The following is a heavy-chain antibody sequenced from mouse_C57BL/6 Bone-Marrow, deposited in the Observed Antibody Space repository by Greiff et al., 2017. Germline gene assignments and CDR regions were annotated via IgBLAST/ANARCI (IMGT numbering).Heavy chain of an antibody. CDR3: ARLSPFYDGYYGYFDV. CDR2: INPSSGYT. CDR1: GYTFTSYT. D-gene: IGHD2-3*01. Sequence: VKLMESGAELARPGASVKMSCKASGYTFTSYTMHWVKQRPGQGLEWIGYINPSSGYTKYNQKFKDKATLTADKSSSTAYMQLSSLTSEDSAVYSCARLSPFYDGYYGYFDVWGTGTTVTVAS. V-gene: IGHV1-4*01. J-gene: IGHJ1*03.